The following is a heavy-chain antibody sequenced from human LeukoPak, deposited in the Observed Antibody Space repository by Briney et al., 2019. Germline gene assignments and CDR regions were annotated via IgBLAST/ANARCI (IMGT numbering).Heavy chain of an antibody. CDR1: GFTFSDYY. Sequence: PGGSLRLSCAASGFTFSDYYMNWIRQAPGKGLEWVSYISSTGSTIYYADSVKGRFTISRDNAKNSLFLQMNSLRAEDTAVYYCAKARKRFGEVARDYFDYWGQGTLVTVSS. J-gene: IGHJ4*02. CDR3: AKARKRFGEVARDYFDY. V-gene: IGHV3-11*04. D-gene: IGHD3-10*01. CDR2: ISSTGSTI.